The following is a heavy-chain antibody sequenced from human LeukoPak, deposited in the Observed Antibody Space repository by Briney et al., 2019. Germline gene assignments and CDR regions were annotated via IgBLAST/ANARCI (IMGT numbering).Heavy chain of an antibody. CDR3: ARDPNGGSYFDY. CDR2: ISSSSSYI. Sequence: GGSLRLYCAASGFTFSSYSMNWVRQAPGKGLEWVSSISSSSSYIYYADSVKGRFTISRDNAKNSLYLQMNSLRAEDTAVYYCARDPNGGSYFDYWGQGTLVTVSS. CDR1: GFTFSSYS. J-gene: IGHJ4*02. V-gene: IGHV3-21*01. D-gene: IGHD7-27*01.